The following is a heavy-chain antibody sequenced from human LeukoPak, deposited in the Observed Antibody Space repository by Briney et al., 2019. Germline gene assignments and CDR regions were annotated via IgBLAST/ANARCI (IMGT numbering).Heavy chain of an antibody. CDR2: VSSYGHNT. J-gene: IGHJ4*02. CDR3: AGGSGTYSPDY. V-gene: IGHV3-64*01. Sequence: GGSLRLSCAASGFTFSSYAMHWVRQAPGKGLEYVSGVSSYGHNTYYAKSVKGRFTIPRDNSKNTLYLQVGSLRAEDMAVYYCAGGSGTYSPDYWGQGTLVTVSS. CDR1: GFTFSSYA. D-gene: IGHD3-10*01.